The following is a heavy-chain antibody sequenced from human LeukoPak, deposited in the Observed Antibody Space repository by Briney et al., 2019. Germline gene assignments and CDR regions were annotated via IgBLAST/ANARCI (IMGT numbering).Heavy chain of an antibody. CDR3: ARLQVMCFDY. J-gene: IGHJ4*02. V-gene: IGHV3-30-3*01. D-gene: IGHD2-21*01. CDR2: ISYDGSNK. Sequence: GGSLRLSCAASGFTFSSYAMHWVRQAPGKGLEWVAVISYDGSNKYYADSVKGRFTISRDNTKNTLYLQMNSLRAEDTAVYYCARLQVMCFDYWGQGTLVTVSS. CDR1: GFTFSSYA.